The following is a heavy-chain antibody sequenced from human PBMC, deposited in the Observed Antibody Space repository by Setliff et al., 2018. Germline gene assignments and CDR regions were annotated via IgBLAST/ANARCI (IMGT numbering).Heavy chain of an antibody. D-gene: IGHD3-10*01. CDR3: AKNGFGVVALGVNNWFDP. J-gene: IGHJ5*02. CDR1: GFTFSSYA. CDR2: ISGSGGST. V-gene: IGHV3-23*01. Sequence: PGGSLRLSCAASGFTFSSYAMSWVRQAPGKGLEWVSAISGSGGSTYYADSVKGRFTISRDNSKNTLYLQMNSLRAEDTAVYYCAKNGFGVVALGVNNWFDPWGQGTRVNVS.